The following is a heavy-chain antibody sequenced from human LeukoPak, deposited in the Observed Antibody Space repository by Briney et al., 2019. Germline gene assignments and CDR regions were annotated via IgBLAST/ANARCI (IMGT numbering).Heavy chain of an antibody. V-gene: IGHV1-24*01. Sequence: ASVKVSCKVSGYTLTELSMHWVRQAPGKGLEWMGGFDPEDGETIYAQKFQGRVTKTEDTSTDTAYMELSSLRSEDTAVYYCATGRVGNYADWFDPWGLGTLVTVSS. CDR3: ATGRVGNYADWFDP. CDR2: FDPEDGET. J-gene: IGHJ5*02. CDR1: GYTLTELS. D-gene: IGHD1-26*01.